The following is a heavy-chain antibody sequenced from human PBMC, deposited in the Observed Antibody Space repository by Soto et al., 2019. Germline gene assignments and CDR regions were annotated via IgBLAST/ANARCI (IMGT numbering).Heavy chain of an antibody. CDR1: GFTFTSSA. CDR2: IVVGSGNT. Sequence: GASVKVSCKASGFTFTSSAVHWVRQARGQRLEWIGWIVVGSGNTNYAQKFQERVTITRDMSTSTAYMELSSLRSEDTAVYYCAAWPGTGATLRYGMDVWGQGTTVTVSS. CDR3: AAWPGTGATLRYGMDV. V-gene: IGHV1-58*01. D-gene: IGHD1-26*01. J-gene: IGHJ6*02.